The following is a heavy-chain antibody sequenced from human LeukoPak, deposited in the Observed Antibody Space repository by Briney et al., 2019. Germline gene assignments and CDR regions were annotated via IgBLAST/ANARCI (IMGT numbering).Heavy chain of an antibody. CDR3: AREWYYDSSGYYYAPSFDY. CDR2: IKQDGSEK. D-gene: IGHD3-22*01. V-gene: IGHV3-7*01. J-gene: IGHJ4*02. Sequence: GGSLRLSCAASGFTLSSYWMSWVRQAPGKGLEWVANIKQDGSEKYYVDSVKVRFTISRDNAKNSLYLQMNSLRAEDTAVYYCAREWYYDSSGYYYAPSFDYWGQGTLVTVSS. CDR1: GFTLSSYW.